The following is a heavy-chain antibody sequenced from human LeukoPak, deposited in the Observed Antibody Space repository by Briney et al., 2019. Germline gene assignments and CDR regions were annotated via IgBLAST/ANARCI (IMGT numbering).Heavy chain of an antibody. J-gene: IGHJ4*02. D-gene: IGHD3-22*01. CDR1: GGSFSGYY. V-gene: IGHV4-34*01. CDR3: AIDYYDSSGFNGIDY. CDR2: INHSGST. Sequence: IPSETLSLTCAVYGGSFSGYYWSWIRQPPGKGLEWIGEINHSGSTNYNPSLKSRVTISVDTSKNQFSLKLSSVTAAGTAVYYCAIDYYDSSGFNGIDYWGQGTLVTVSS.